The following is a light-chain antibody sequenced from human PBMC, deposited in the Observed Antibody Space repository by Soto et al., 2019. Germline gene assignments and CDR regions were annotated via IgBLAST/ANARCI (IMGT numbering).Light chain of an antibody. V-gene: IGKV3D-15*01. Sequence: IVMTQSPATLSVSPGERATLSCRASQSVSSNLAWYQQKPGQAPRLLIYGASTRATGIPDRFSGSGSGTDFALTISRLEPEDFVVYYCQHYVNSPPGTFGQGTKVDIK. CDR1: QSVSSN. CDR3: QHYVNSPPGT. J-gene: IGKJ1*01. CDR2: GAS.